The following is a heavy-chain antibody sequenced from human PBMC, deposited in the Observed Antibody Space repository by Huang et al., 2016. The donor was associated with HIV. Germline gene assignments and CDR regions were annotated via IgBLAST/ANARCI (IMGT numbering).Heavy chain of an antibody. CDR1: GLTFSDHY. CDR3: VRDYGDYDY. CDR2: ITSSGGTM. V-gene: IGHV3-11*04. Sequence: QVQLVESGGGLVKPGGSLRLSCAASGLTFSDHYMGWIRQAPGKGLQWISYITSSGGTMYHADSGRGRFTISRDNTRKSLYLQMNSLRPEDTATYFCVRDYGDYDYWGQGILVSVSS. J-gene: IGHJ4*02. D-gene: IGHD2-21*01.